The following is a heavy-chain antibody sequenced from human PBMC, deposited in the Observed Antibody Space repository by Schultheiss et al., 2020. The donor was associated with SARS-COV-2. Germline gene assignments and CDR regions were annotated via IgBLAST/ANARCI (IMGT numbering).Heavy chain of an antibody. J-gene: IGHJ4*02. CDR1: GFTFGDYY. V-gene: IGHV3-11*06. D-gene: IGHD3-16*01. Sequence: RGSLRLSCAASGFTFGDYYMTWIRQVPGKGLEWVAYISPTTSHTDYADSVRGRFTISRDNVKNSLYLHMNSLRAEDAALYYCARDRGSFTYHFEDWGQGTLVTVSS. CDR2: ISPTTSHT. CDR3: ARDRGSFTYHFED.